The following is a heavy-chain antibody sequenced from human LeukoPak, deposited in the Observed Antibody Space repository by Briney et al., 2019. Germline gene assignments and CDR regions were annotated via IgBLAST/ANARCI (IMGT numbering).Heavy chain of an antibody. D-gene: IGHD2/OR15-2a*01. CDR1: GITFRNYW. J-gene: IGHJ4*02. V-gene: IGHV3-7*01. CDR2: IKQDGSEK. CDR3: ATPPFSVGLDS. Sequence: GGSLRLSCGASGITFRNYWMSWVRQAPGKGLEWVANIKQDGSEKYYMDSVKGRFTISRDNAKNSLYPQMNSLRAEDTAVYYCATPPFSVGLDSWGQGTPVTVSS.